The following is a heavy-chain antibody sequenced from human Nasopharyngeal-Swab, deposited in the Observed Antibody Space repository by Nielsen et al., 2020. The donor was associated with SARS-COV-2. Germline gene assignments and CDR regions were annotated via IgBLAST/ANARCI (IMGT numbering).Heavy chain of an antibody. J-gene: IGHJ5*02. V-gene: IGHV4-59*13. Sequence: SETLSLTCPVSGDSISSYYCGWIRQPPGKGLEWIGYIYYSGSTNYNTSLKSRVIISVDTSKNQFSLKLSSVTAADTAVYYCARGRNYASNWFDPWGQGTLVTVSS. CDR1: GDSISSYY. CDR3: ARGRNYASNWFDP. CDR2: IYYSGST. D-gene: IGHD4-11*01.